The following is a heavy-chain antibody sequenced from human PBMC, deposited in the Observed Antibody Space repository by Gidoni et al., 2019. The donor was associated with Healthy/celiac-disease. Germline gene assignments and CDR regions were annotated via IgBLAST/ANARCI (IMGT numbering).Heavy chain of an antibody. CDR3: ARDMVGYQLLYDYFDY. J-gene: IGHJ4*02. V-gene: IGHV1-18*04. CDR2: ISAYNGNT. CDR1: GYTFTSYG. Sequence: QVQLVQSGAEVNTPGASVNVSCQSSGYTFTSYGISWVRQAPGQGLEWMGWISAYNGNTNYAQKLQGRVTRTTDTSTSTAYMELRSLRSDDTAVYYCARDMVGYQLLYDYFDYWGQGTLVTVSS. D-gene: IGHD2-2*02.